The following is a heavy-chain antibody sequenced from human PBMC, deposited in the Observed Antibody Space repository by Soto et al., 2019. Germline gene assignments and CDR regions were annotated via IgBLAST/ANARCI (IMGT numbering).Heavy chain of an antibody. V-gene: IGHV4-59*11. J-gene: IGHJ4*02. CDR3: ARAFAATHFDY. CDR2: IYYSGNA. D-gene: IGHD3-16*01. CDR1: GGSLTPQY. Sequence: QVQLQESGPRLVKPSETLSLMCTVSGGSLTPQYWSWIRQPPGKGLEWLGYIYYSGNANYNPSLKSRVRISIDTAKNQFSLDLASVTAADTAVYYCARAFAATHFDYWGQGIMVTVSS.